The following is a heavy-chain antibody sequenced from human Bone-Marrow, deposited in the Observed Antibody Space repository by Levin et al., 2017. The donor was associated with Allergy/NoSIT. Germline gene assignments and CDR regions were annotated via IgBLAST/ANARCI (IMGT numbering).Heavy chain of an antibody. Sequence: PGGSLRLSCAASGFTFSDYYMSWIRQAPGKGLEWVSYISHSGRSTYYTDSVKGRFTISRDNAKNSLYLEMNSLRVEDTAFYYCARADLYQWLVVNYWGQGTLVTVSS. CDR3: ARADLYQWLVVNY. V-gene: IGHV3-11*01. D-gene: IGHD6-19*01. J-gene: IGHJ4*02. CDR2: ISHSGRST. CDR1: GFTFSDYY.